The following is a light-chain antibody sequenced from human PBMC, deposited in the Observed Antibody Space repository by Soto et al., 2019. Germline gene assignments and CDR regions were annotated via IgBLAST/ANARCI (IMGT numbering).Light chain of an antibody. Sequence: QSVLTQPPSASGSPGQSVTISCTGTSSDVGGYNFVSWYQQHPGKAPKLMIYEVSKRPSGVPDRFSGSKSGNTASLTVSGLQAEDEADYYCSSYAGSHNNVFGGGTKLTVL. CDR3: SSYAGSHNNV. CDR2: EVS. CDR1: SSDVGGYNF. V-gene: IGLV2-8*01. J-gene: IGLJ2*01.